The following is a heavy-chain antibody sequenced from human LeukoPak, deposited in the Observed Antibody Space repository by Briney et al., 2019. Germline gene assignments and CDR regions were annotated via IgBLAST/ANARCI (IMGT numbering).Heavy chain of an antibody. D-gene: IGHD3-3*01. V-gene: IGHV3-53*01. J-gene: IGHJ4*02. Sequence: PGGSLRLSCAASGFTVSSNHMSWVRQAPGKGLEWVSVIYSGGSTYYADSVKGRFTISRDNSKNTLYLQMNSLRAEDTAVYYCARGLNDFWIGYYFDYWGQGTLVTVSS. CDR1: GFTVSSNH. CDR3: ARGLNDFWIGYYFDY. CDR2: IYSGGST.